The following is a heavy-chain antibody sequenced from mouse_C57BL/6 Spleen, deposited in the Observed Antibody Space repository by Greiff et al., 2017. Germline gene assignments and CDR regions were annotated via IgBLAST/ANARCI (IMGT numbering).Heavy chain of an antibody. Sequence: EVQGVESGGGLVQPKGSLKFSCAASGFSFNTYAMNWVRQAPGKGLEWVARIRSKSNNYATYYADSVKDRFTISRDDSESMLYLQMNNLKTEDTAMYYCVRHKGGYYFDYWGQGTTLTVSS. CDR2: IRSKSNNYAT. D-gene: IGHD1-1*02. J-gene: IGHJ2*01. V-gene: IGHV10-1*01. CDR3: VRHKGGYYFDY. CDR1: GFSFNTYA.